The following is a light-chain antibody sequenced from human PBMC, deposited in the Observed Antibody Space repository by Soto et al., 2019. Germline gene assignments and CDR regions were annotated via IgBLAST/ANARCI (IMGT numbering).Light chain of an antibody. Sequence: EIILTQSPDTLSLSPGERATLSCRASQTVSSNYLAWCQQRPGQAPRLLIYEASNRATGIPARFSGSGSGTDFTLTISSLEPEDFAVFYCHQYRTSPLTFGGGTKVDIK. J-gene: IGKJ4*01. CDR1: QTVSSNY. CDR3: HQYRTSPLT. V-gene: IGKV3-20*01. CDR2: EAS.